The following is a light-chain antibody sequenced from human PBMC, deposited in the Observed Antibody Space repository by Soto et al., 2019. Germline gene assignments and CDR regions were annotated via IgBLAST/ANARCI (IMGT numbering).Light chain of an antibody. CDR3: SSYTSSSTWV. V-gene: IGLV1-40*01. CDR1: SSNIGAGYD. CDR2: GNS. Sequence: QAVVTQPPSVSGAPGQRVTISCTGSSSNIGAGYDVHWYQQLPGTAPKLLIYGNSNRPSGVPDRFSGSKSGTSASLTISGLQAEDEADYYCSSYTSSSTWVFGGGTKLTVL. J-gene: IGLJ3*02.